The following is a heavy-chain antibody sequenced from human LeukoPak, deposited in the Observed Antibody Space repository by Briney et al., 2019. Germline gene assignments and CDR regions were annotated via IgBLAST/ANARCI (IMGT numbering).Heavy chain of an antibody. D-gene: IGHD1-26*01. CDR1: GFTFSSYS. J-gene: IGHJ4*02. CDR3: ARDGSGSYYFDY. CDR2: ISSSSSYI. Sequence: GGSLRLSCAASGFTFSSYSMNWVRQAPGKGLEWVSSISSSSSYIYYADSVKGRFTISRDNAKNSLYLQMNSLRAEDTAVYYCARDGSGSYYFDYWGQGTLVTVSP. V-gene: IGHV3-21*01.